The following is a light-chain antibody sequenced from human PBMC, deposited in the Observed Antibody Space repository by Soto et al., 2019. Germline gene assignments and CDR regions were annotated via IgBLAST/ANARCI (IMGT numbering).Light chain of an antibody. CDR2: GAS. CDR3: QQYDNWLRT. CDR1: QSVSSN. V-gene: IGKV3-15*01. J-gene: IGKJ1*01. Sequence: EIVKTQSPATLSVSPGERATLSCRASQSVSSNLAWYQQKPGQAPRLLIYGASTRATGIPARFSGSGSGTEFTLTISSLQSEDFAVYYCQQYDNWLRTFGQGTKVDIK.